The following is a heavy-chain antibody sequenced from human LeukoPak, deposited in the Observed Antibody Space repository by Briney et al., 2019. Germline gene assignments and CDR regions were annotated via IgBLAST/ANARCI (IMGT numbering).Heavy chain of an antibody. V-gene: IGHV4-4*02. CDR2: IYHSGST. D-gene: IGHD3-10*01. J-gene: IGHJ4*02. Sequence: PSGTLSLTCAVSGGSISSSNWWSWVRQPPGKGLEWIGEIYHSGSTNYNPSLKSRVTISVDKSKNQFSLKLSSVTAADTAVYYCASPGAMVRGVIPLGYWGQGTLVTVSS. CDR3: ASPGAMVRGVIPLGY. CDR1: GGSISSSNW.